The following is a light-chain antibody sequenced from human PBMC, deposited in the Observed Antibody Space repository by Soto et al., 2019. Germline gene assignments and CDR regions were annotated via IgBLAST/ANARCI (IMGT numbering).Light chain of an antibody. CDR1: KSDIGVYDF. V-gene: IGLV2-8*01. CDR3: KSYAGSNTYV. J-gene: IGLJ1*01. Sequence: QSALTQPPSASGSPGQSVTISCTGTKSDIGVYDFVSWYQHHPGKAPRLIIYEVVRRPSGVPDRFSGSKSGNTASLTVSGLQAADEADYFCKSYAGSNTYVFGSGTKVTVL. CDR2: EVV.